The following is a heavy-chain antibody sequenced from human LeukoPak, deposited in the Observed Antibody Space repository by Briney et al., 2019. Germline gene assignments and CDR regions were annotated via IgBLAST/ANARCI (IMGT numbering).Heavy chain of an antibody. D-gene: IGHD3-3*01. CDR1: GFTIDDYA. CDR2: ISWNSGSI. CDR3: AKDSHVFSDLRYYYGMDV. J-gene: IGHJ6*02. Sequence: GRSLSLSCAASGFTIDDYAMHWVRHAPGKGLEWVSGISWNSGSIGYADSVKGRFTISRDNAKNSLYLQMNSLRAEDTALYHCAKDSHVFSDLRYYYGMDVWGQGTTVTVSS. V-gene: IGHV3-9*01.